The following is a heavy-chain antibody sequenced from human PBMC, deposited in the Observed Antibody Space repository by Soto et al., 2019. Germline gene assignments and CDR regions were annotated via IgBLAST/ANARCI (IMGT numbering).Heavy chain of an antibody. D-gene: IGHD2-2*01. J-gene: IGHJ2*01. CDR3: ARDRCSSTRCARGNWYFDL. V-gene: IGHV1-69*04. CDR2: VTVVLGLA. Sequence: QVQLVQSGAEVKKPGSPVKVSCKASGGLFSSYAISWVGQAPGQGLEWMGRVTVVLGLANYAQKFQGRLTISADKSTNTAYMNLTTLTPEDTAIYYCARDRCSSTRCARGNWYFDLWGRGTLVTVSS. CDR1: GGLFSSYA.